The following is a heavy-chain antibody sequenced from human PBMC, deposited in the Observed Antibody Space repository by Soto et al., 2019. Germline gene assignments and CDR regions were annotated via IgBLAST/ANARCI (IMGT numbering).Heavy chain of an antibody. J-gene: IGHJ4*02. V-gene: IGHV4-39*01. Sequence: SETLSLTCTVSGGSIYRSGYYWGWIRQPPGRGLEWIGNIDYNGVTYSNPSLKSRVTISRDTSKNQFSLKLTSVTAADTALYYCGKVVVGATGHTDSDSWGPGTLVIVSS. CDR1: GGSIYRSGYY. D-gene: IGHD2-15*01. CDR3: GKVVVGATGHTDSDS. CDR2: IDYNGVT.